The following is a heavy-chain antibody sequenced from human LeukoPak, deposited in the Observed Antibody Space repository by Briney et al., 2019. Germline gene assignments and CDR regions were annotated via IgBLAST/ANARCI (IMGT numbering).Heavy chain of an antibody. D-gene: IGHD6-13*01. CDR2: IYYSGST. CDR3: ARARSAAGNFDY. CDR1: GGSISSGGYY. J-gene: IGHJ4*02. V-gene: IGHV4-31*03. Sequence: TLSLTCTVSGGSISSGGYYWSWIRQHPGKGLEWIGYIYYSGSTYYNPSLKSRVTISADTSKNQFSLKLSSVTAADTAVYYCARARSAAGNFDYWGQGTLVTVSS.